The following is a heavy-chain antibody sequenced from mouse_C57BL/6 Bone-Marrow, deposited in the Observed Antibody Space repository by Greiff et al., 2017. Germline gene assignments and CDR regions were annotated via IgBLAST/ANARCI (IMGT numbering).Heavy chain of an antibody. CDR1: GFNIKDYY. CDR2: IDPEDGDT. J-gene: IGHJ2*01. V-gene: IGHV14-1*01. Sequence: EVQLQQSGAELVRPGASVKLSCPASGFNIKDYYMHWVKQRPEQGLEWIGRIDPEDGDTEYAPKFQGKATMTADTSSNTAYLQLSSLTSEDTAVYYCTTEKCPVYFDYWGQGTTLTVSS. CDR3: TTEKCPVYFDY.